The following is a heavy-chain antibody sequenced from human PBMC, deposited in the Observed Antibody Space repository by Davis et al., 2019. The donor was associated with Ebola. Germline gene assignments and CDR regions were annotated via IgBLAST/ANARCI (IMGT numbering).Heavy chain of an antibody. J-gene: IGHJ4*02. V-gene: IGHV4-4*07. CDR3: ARDPSGYCSGGSCPFDY. CDR1: GGSISSYY. CDR2: IYTSGST. D-gene: IGHD2-15*01. Sequence: PSETLSLTCTVSGGSISSYYWSWIRQPAGKGLEWIGRIYTSGSTNYNPSLKSRVTMSVDTSKNQFSLKLSSVTAADTAVYYCARDPSGYCSGGSCPFDYWGQGTLVTVSS.